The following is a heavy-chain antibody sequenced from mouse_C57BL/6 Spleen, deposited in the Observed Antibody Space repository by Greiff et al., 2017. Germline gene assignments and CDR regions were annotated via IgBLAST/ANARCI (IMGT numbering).Heavy chain of an antibody. CDR1: GYAFTNYL. J-gene: IGHJ4*01. Sequence: QVQLQQSGAELVRPGTSVKVSCKASGYAFTNYLIEWVKQRPGQGLEWIGVINPGSGGTNYNEKFKGQDTLTADKSSSTAYMQLSSLTTEDSADDDGATDSSGYGYARDYWGQGTSVTVSA. CDR3: ATDSSGYGYARDY. V-gene: IGHV1-54*01. CDR2: INPGSGGT. D-gene: IGHD3-2*02.